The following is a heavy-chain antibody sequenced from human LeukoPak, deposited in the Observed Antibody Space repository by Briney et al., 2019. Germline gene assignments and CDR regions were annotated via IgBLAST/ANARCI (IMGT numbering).Heavy chain of an antibody. V-gene: IGHV3-53*01. CDR1: GVPVSSTY. CDR3: ARDGPYCSGDYCYWGGFDY. Sequence: GGSLRLSCAASGVPVSSTYMNWARQAPGKGLEGVSVIYSGGTTYYAHSLKGGFTISRDNSKNTLYLQMNSLRAEATAVYYCARDGPYCSGDYCYWGGFDYWGQGTLVTVSS. CDR2: IYSGGTT. J-gene: IGHJ4*02. D-gene: IGHD2-15*01.